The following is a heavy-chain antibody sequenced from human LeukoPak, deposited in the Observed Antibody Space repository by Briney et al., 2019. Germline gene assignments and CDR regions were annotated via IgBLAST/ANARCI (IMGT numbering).Heavy chain of an antibody. Sequence: GGSLRLSCAASEFTFSTFWMSWDRQAPGKGLEWVANIKADGSVKHYVDSVEGRFSISRDNARSSLYLQMNSLRAEDTAVYYCVRDSDYQRNSGGLYAHYDALDIWGHGTMVTVSS. CDR2: IKADGSVK. D-gene: IGHD2-21*01. CDR1: EFTFSTFW. CDR3: VRDSDYQRNSGGLYAHYDALDI. J-gene: IGHJ3*02. V-gene: IGHV3-7*01.